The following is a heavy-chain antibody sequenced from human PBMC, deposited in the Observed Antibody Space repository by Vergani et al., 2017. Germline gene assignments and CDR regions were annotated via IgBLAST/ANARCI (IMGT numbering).Heavy chain of an antibody. CDR3: ARILSKSGYNDEAFEI. CDR2: IDWDDDK. D-gene: IGHD5-24*01. Sequence: QVTLKESGPALVKPTQTLTLTCPLSGFSVNSHPMRVIWIRPPPGKALEWLARIDWDDDKFYDRSLKTRHTISKDTYKNQVVLRMTNMDRVDTAMYYCARILSKSGYNDEAFEIWGQGTMVIVSS. CDR1: GFSVNSHPMR. J-gene: IGHJ3*02. V-gene: IGHV2-70*04.